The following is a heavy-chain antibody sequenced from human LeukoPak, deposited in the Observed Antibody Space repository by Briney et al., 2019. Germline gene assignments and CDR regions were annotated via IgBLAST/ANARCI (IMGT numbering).Heavy chain of an antibody. J-gene: IGHJ6*03. V-gene: IGHV3-48*01. CDR3: AISRGYYYYYYMDV. CDR1: GFTFSSYS. Sequence: PGGSLRLSCAASGFTFSSYSMNWVRQAPGKGLEWVSYISSSSSTIYYADSVKGRFTISTDNAKNSLYLQMNSLRAEDTAVYYCAISRGYYYYYYMDVWGKGTTVTVSS. CDR2: ISSSSSTI. D-gene: IGHD3-10*01.